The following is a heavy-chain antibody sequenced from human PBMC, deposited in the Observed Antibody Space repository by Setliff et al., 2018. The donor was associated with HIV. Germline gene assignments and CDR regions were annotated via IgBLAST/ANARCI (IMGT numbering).Heavy chain of an antibody. CDR2: FSYSGTP. V-gene: IGHV4-39*02. J-gene: IGHJ4*01. CDR3: STDSSGYYSFDY. CDR1: GGSVSSSSYY. D-gene: IGHD3-22*01. Sequence: PSETLSLTCTVSGGSVSSSSYYWGWLRQPPGKGLEWIASFSYSGTPYYSPSLKSRVTMSVDTSKSQFSLQPSSVTAADTAVYFCSTDSSGYYSFDYWGQGTLVTVSS.